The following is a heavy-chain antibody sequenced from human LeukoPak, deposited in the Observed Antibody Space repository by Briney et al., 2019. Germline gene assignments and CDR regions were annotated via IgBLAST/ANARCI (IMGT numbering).Heavy chain of an antibody. CDR3: ARALRPDSGYEFYY. V-gene: IGHV3-33*01. D-gene: IGHD5-12*01. CDR1: GFSFSSYG. J-gene: IGHJ4*02. CDR2: IWYDGSNK. Sequence: GRSLRLSCAASGFSFSSYGMHWVRQAPGRGLEWVAVIWYDGSNKYYADSVKGRFTISRDNSQTTLYLQMNRLRAEDTAVYYCARALRPDSGYEFYYWGQGTLVTVSS.